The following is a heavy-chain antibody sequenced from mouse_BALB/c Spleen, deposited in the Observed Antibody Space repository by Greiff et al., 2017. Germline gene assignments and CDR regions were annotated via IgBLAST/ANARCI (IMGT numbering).Heavy chain of an antibody. V-gene: IGHV1-69*02. J-gene: IGHJ4*01. CDR2: IDPSDSYT. Sequence: QVQLKQPGAELVKPGASVKLSCKASGYTFTSYWMHWVKQRPGQGLEWIGEIDPSDSYTNYNQKFKGKATLTVDKSSSTAYMQLSSLTSEDSAVYYCARTVVPMDYWGQGTSVTVSS. CDR1: GYTFTSYW. CDR3: ARTVVPMDY. D-gene: IGHD1-1*01.